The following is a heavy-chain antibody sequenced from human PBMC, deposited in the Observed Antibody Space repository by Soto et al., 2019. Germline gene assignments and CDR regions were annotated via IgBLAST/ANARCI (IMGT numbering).Heavy chain of an antibody. Sequence: QVHLVQSGAEVKKPGSSVKVSCKASGGTFNTYTLIWVRQAPGQGLEWMGRIIPFLSITNSAQNFQDRVTITADKSTSTAYMALTSLRSDDTAVYYCTFGTWSGETFDIWGQGTMVTVSS. V-gene: IGHV1-69*02. J-gene: IGHJ3*02. D-gene: IGHD6-13*01. CDR3: TFGTWSGETFDI. CDR1: GGTFNTYT. CDR2: IIPFLSIT.